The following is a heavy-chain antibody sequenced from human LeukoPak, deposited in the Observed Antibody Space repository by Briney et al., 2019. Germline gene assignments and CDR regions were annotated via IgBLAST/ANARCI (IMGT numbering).Heavy chain of an antibody. V-gene: IGHV3-48*03. CDR1: GFTFSSYE. CDR3: ARGGGSYSYYYYYYYMDV. Sequence: PGGSLRLSCAASGFTFSSYEMNWVRQAPGKGLEWVSYISSSGSTIYYADSVKGRFTISRDNAKNSLYLQMNSLRAEDTAVYYCARGGGSYSYYYYYYYMDVWGKGTTVTISS. J-gene: IGHJ6*03. D-gene: IGHD1-26*01. CDR2: ISSSGSTI.